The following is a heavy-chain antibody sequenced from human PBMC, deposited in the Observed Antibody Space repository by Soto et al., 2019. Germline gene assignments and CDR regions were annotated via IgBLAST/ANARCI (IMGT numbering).Heavy chain of an antibody. Sequence: ESGGGLVKPGGSLRLSCAASGFTFSNFAMNWVRQAPGKGLEWVSSISGSGDSTLYADSVKGRFTVVRDNAKNSLFLQMNSLRAEDTAVYYCAIRDYNSDGWLAFDYWGQAFLVTVSS. CDR3: AIRDYNSDGWLAFDY. CDR2: ISGSGDST. D-gene: IGHD3-10*01. CDR1: GFTFSNFA. V-gene: IGHV3-21*01. J-gene: IGHJ4*01.